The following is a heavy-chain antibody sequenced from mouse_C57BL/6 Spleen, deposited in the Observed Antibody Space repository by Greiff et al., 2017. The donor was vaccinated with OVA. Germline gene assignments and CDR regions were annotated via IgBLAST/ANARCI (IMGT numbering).Heavy chain of an antibody. CDR3: ARKGERDAMDF. CDR1: GFSLTSYG. Sequence: QVQLQQSGPGLVQPSQSLSITCTVSGFSLTSYGVHWVRQSPGKGLEWLGVLWSGGSTDYNAAFISRLSISKDNSKSQVFFKMNSLQADDTAIYYCARKGERDAMDFWGQGTSVTVSS. CDR2: LWSGGST. V-gene: IGHV2-2*01. J-gene: IGHJ4*01.